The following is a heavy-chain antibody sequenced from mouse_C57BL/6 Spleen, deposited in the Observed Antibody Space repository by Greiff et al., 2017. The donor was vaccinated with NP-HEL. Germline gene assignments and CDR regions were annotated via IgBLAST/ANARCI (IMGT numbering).Heavy chain of an antibody. CDR1: GYTFTNYW. J-gene: IGHJ2*01. CDR2: IYPGGGYT. D-gene: IGHD1-1*01. Sequence: VQLQQSGAELVRPGTSVKMSCKASGYTFTNYWIGWAKQRPGHGLEWIGDIYPGGGYTNYNEKFKGKATLTADKSSSTAYMQFSSLTSEDSAIYYCARRHYGSSNYFDSWGQGTTLTVAS. CDR3: ARRHYGSSNYFDS. V-gene: IGHV1-63*01.